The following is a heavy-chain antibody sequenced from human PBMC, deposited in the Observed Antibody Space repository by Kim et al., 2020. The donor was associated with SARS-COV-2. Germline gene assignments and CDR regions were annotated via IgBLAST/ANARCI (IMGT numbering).Heavy chain of an antibody. J-gene: IGHJ6*02. Sequence: KGRFTISRDKSKNTLYLQMDSLRAEDTAVYYCAKGTIAVASGYYFGMDLWGQGTTVTVSS. D-gene: IGHD6-13*01. V-gene: IGHV3-23*01. CDR3: AKGTIAVASGYYFGMDL.